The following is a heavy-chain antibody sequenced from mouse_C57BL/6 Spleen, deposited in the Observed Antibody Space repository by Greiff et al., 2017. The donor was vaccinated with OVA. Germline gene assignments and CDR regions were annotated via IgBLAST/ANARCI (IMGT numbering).Heavy chain of an antibody. V-gene: IGHV1-54*01. Sequence: QVQLQQSGAELVRPGTSVKVSCKASGYAFTNYLIEWVKQRPGQGLEWIGVINPGSGGTNYNEKFKGKATLTADKSSSTAYMQLSSLTSEDSAVYFCARRTGTGNFDYWGQGTTLTVSS. CDR2: INPGSGGT. CDR3: ARRTGTGNFDY. D-gene: IGHD4-1*01. J-gene: IGHJ2*01. CDR1: GYAFTNYL.